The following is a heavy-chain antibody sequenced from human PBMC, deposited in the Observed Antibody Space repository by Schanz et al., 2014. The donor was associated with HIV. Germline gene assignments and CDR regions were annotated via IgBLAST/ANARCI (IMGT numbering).Heavy chain of an antibody. CDR2: IKQDGSEK. CDR1: GFTFSDYW. J-gene: IGHJ4*02. V-gene: IGHV3-7*01. Sequence: EVQLVESGGGLVQPGGSLRLSCAASGFTFSDYWMTWVRQAPGKGLEWVANIKQDGSEKYYLDSVEGRFTISRDNAKSSLYLQMNSLRAEDTAVYYCARGLGYWGQGTLVTVSS. CDR3: ARGLGY.